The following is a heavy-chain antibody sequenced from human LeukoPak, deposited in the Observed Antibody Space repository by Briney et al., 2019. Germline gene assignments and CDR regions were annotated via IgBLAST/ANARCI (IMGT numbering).Heavy chain of an antibody. CDR3: ARDPYDSSGYYFQGYYYYGMDV. D-gene: IGHD3-22*01. CDR2: ISSSGSTI. V-gene: IGHV3-11*01. Sequence: PGGSLRLSCAASGFTFSDYYMSWIRQAPGKGLEWVSYISSSGSTIYYADSVKGRFTISRDNAKNSLYLQMNSLRAGDTAVYYCARDPYDSSGYYFQGYYYYGMDVWGQGTTVTVSS. CDR1: GFTFSDYY. J-gene: IGHJ6*02.